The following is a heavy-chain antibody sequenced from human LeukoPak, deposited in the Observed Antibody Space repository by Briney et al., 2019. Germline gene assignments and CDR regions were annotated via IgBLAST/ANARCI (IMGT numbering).Heavy chain of an antibody. CDR3: AKVLSGYGIDY. Sequence: GGSLRLSCAASGFTFSSYGMHWVRQAPGKGLEWVAAISYDGSNKYYADSVKGRFTISRDNSKNTLYLQMNSLRAEDTAVYYCAKVLSGYGIDYWGQGTLVTVSS. CDR1: GFTFSSYG. J-gene: IGHJ4*02. CDR2: ISYDGSNK. V-gene: IGHV3-30*18. D-gene: IGHD5-12*01.